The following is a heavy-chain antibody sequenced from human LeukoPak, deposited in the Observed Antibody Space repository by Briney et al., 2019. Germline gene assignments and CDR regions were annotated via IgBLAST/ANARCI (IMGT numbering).Heavy chain of an antibody. CDR2: MNPQSGNT. D-gene: IGHD3-22*01. Sequence: ASVKVSCKASGYTFTSYEIHWVRQATGQGLEWMGWMNPQSGNTGYAQKFQGRVTTTRDTSINTAYMELSSLTSEDTAVYYCARGQVVYSFHTSGYFDYWGQGTLVTVSS. V-gene: IGHV1-8*01. J-gene: IGHJ4*02. CDR1: GYTFTSYE. CDR3: ARGQVVYSFHTSGYFDY.